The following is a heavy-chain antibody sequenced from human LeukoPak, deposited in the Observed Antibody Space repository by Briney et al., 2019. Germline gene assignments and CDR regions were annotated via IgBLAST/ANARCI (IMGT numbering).Heavy chain of an antibody. CDR1: GYTFTGYY. CDR2: INPNSGGT. Sequence: ASVKVSCKASGYTFTGYYMHWVRQAPGQGLEWMGWINPNSGGTNYAQKFQGRVTMTRDTSISTAYMELSRLRSDDTAVYYCATSGSYYGRNSAFDIWGQGTMVTVSS. D-gene: IGHD1-26*01. V-gene: IGHV1-2*02. CDR3: ATSGSYYGRNSAFDI. J-gene: IGHJ3*02.